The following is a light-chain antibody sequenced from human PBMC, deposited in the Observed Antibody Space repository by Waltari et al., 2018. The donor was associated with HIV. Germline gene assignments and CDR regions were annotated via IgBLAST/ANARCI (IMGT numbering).Light chain of an antibody. CDR1: SSDVVRYNI. J-gene: IGLJ3*02. CDR3: CSYAGTNWV. CDR2: EGS. Sequence: QSALTQPASVSGSPGQSITISCTGTSSDVVRYNIVSWYQQHPGKAPKLMIYEGSKRPSGVSNRFSGSKSGNTASLTISGLQAEDEADYYCCSYAGTNWVFGGGTKLTVL. V-gene: IGLV2-23*01.